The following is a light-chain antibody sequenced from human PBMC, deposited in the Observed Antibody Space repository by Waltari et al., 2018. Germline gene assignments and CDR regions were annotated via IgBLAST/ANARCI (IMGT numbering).Light chain of an antibody. CDR2: EVT. V-gene: IGLV2-8*01. J-gene: IGLJ2*01. CDR1: SRDVGGYNY. CDR3: NSYAGRNRLGV. Sequence: QSALTQPPSASGSPGQPVTISCTGTSRDVGGYNYVSWYQQHPGKAPKLIIYEVTKRPSGVPDRFSGSKSGNTASLTVSVLQADDEADYYCNSYAGRNRLGVFGGGTKVTVL.